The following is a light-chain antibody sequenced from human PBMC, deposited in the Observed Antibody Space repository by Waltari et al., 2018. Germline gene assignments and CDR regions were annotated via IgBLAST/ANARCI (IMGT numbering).Light chain of an antibody. Sequence: QSALTQPASVSGSPGQSIPISCTGTSSDVGGYTYVSWYQQHPGKAPKLMIYDVSKRPSGVSNRFSGSKSGNTASLTISGLQAEDEADYYCSSYTSSSIYVVFGGGTKLTVL. CDR1: SSDVGGYTY. J-gene: IGLJ2*01. CDR3: SSYTSSSIYVV. V-gene: IGLV2-14*01. CDR2: DVS.